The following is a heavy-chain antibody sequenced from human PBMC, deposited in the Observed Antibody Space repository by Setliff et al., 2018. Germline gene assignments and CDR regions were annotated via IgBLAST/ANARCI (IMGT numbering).Heavy chain of an antibody. CDR3: AKQGSYYYYMDV. CDR2: INHRGNT. D-gene: IGHD6-13*01. CDR1: GGSFSDYY. Sequence: SETLSLTCAVYGGSFSDYYWSWIRQSPGKGLEWIGEINHRGNTNYNPSLKSRVTMSVDTSKNQFSLKLRSMTAADTAVYYCAKQGSYYYYMDVWSKGTTVTVSS. J-gene: IGHJ6*03. V-gene: IGHV4-34*01.